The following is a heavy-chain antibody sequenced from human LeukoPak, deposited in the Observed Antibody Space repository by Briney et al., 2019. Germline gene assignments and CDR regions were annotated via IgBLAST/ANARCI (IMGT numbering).Heavy chain of an antibody. Sequence: TASETLSLTCAVSGYSISSGYYWGWIRQPPGKGLEWIGSIYHSGSTYYNPSLKSRVTMSVDTSKNQFSLKLSSVTAADTAVYYCARGGSGWLLDYWGQGTLVTVSS. CDR1: GYSISSGYY. V-gene: IGHV4-38-2*01. CDR3: ARGGSGWLLDY. J-gene: IGHJ4*02. CDR2: IYHSGST. D-gene: IGHD6-19*01.